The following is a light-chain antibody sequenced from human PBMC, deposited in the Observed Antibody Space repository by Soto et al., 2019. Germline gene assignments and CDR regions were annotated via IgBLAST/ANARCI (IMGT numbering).Light chain of an antibody. CDR3: QQTRSYPST. CDR1: QTISNY. J-gene: IGKJ4*01. Sequence: DIQMTQSPSSLSASVGDRVTITCRASQTISNYLNWYQQQPGKAPKLLIYAASSLQSGVPSRFSGSGSGTDFTLTISSLQAEDFATYYCQQTRSYPSTFGGGTKVEIK. V-gene: IGKV1-39*01. CDR2: AAS.